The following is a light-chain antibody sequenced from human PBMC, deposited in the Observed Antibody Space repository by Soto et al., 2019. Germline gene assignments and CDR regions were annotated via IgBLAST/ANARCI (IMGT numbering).Light chain of an antibody. CDR1: SSDVGSYNL. V-gene: IGLV2-23*01. CDR3: CSYAGSSPWV. J-gene: IGLJ3*02. Sequence: QSALTQPASVSGSPGQSITISCTGTSSDVGSYNLVSWYQQHPGKAPKLMIYEGSKRPSGVSNRFSGSKSGNTASLTISELQAEDEADYYCCSYAGSSPWVFGGGTKLTVL. CDR2: EGS.